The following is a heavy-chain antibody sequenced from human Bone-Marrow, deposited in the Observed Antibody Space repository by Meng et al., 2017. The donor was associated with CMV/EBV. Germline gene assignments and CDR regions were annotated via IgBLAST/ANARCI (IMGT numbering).Heavy chain of an antibody. J-gene: IGHJ6*02. CDR2: MNPNSGNT. Sequence: ASVKVSCKASGYTFTSYDINWVRQATGQGLEWMGWMNPNSGNTGYAQKFQGRVTMTRNTSISTAYMELSSLRSEDTAVYYCAGGNGRGYDFWSGYDYYYYYGMDVWGQGTTVPVSS. V-gene: IGHV1-8*01. CDR1: GYTFTSYD. D-gene: IGHD3-3*01. CDR3: AGGNGRGYDFWSGYDYYYYYGMDV.